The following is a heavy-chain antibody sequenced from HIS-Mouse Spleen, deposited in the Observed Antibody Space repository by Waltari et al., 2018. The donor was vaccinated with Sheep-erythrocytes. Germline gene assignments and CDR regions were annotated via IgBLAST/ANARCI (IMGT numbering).Heavy chain of an antibody. V-gene: IGHV1-69*02. D-gene: IGHD6-13*01. Sequence: RGTITADKSTSTAYMELSSLRSEDTAVYYCARGIAAAERFDPWGQGTLVTVSS. J-gene: IGHJ5*02. CDR3: ARGIAAAERFDP.